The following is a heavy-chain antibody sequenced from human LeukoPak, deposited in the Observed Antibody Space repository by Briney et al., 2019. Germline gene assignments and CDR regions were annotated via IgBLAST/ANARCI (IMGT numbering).Heavy chain of an antibody. Sequence: GGSLRLSCAASGFTFSSSAMHWVRQAPGKGLEWVAFISHDGSNEYYADSVKGRSTISRDSSKNTLYLQMNSLRAEDTAVYYCARNYYDRSGYSDTFDYWGQGTLVTVSS. CDR3: ARNYYDRSGYSDTFDY. CDR1: GFTFSSSA. CDR2: ISHDGSNE. V-gene: IGHV3-30*04. J-gene: IGHJ4*02. D-gene: IGHD3-22*01.